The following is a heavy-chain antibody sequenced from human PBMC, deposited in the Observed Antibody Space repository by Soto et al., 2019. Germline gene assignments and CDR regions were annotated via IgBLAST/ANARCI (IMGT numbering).Heavy chain of an antibody. CDR1: GFTFSSYG. V-gene: IGHV3-30*03. Sequence: PGGSLRLSCAASGFTFSSYGMHWVRQAPGKGLEWVALISYDGSNEYYADSVKGRFTISRDNAKNSLYLQMNSLRAEDTAVYYCARGPMVAAGFYYYYYGMDVWGQGTTVTVSS. J-gene: IGHJ6*02. D-gene: IGHD6-13*01. CDR3: ARGPMVAAGFYYYYYGMDV. CDR2: ISYDGSNE.